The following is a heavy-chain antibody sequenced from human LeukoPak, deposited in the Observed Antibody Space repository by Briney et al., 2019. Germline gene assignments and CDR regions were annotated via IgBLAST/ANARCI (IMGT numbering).Heavy chain of an antibody. D-gene: IGHD1-1*01. CDR1: EFTFNSYA. Sequence: GGSLRLSCAASEFTFNSYAMSWVRHAPGKGLEWFSSISGSGSSTFYEDSVKGRFIISRDNSKNTLYLKMHSLRAEDTAVYYCAKHTAGTKALDYWGQGTLVTVSS. CDR2: ISGSGSST. CDR3: AKHTAGTKALDY. V-gene: IGHV3-23*01. J-gene: IGHJ4*02.